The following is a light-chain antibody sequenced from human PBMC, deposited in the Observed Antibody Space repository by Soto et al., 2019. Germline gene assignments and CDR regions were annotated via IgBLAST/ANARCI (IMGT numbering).Light chain of an antibody. V-gene: IGKV4-1*01. CDR2: WAS. J-gene: IGKJ5*01. CDR1: QSVLSSSNNLNY. CDR3: MQALQTLFT. Sequence: DIVMTQSPDSLAVSLGERAAINCKSSQSVLSSSNNLNYLAWYQQKPGQPPKLLIYWASTRESGVPDRFSGSGSGTDFTLKISRVEAEDVGVYYCMQALQTLFTFGQGTRLEIK.